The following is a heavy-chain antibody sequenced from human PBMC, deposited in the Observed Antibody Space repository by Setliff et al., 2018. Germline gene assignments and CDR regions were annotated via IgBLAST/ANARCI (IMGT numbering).Heavy chain of an antibody. CDR1: GFTFSSLW. D-gene: IGHD3-3*01. CDR2: INQGGGEQ. V-gene: IGHV3-7*01. CDR3: SRDVYDFRTGQADP. J-gene: IGHJ5*02. Sequence: QPGGSLRLSCAASGFTFSSLWMAWVRQAPGKGLEWVANINQGGGEQFYVDSVRGRFIISRDNAKNSLYLHMSSLRADDTAVYYCSRDVYDFRTGQADPWGQGTLVTVSS.